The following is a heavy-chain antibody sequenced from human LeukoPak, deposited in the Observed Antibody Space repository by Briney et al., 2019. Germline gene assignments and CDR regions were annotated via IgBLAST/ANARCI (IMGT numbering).Heavy chain of an antibody. D-gene: IGHD1-26*01. Sequence: SETLSLTCTVSGGSISSGGYYWSWIRQPPGKGLEWIGYIYHSGSTYYNPSLKSRVTISVDRSKNQFSLKLSSVTAADTAVYYCAQHSGSYGVDYWGQGTLVTVSS. J-gene: IGHJ4*02. CDR3: AQHSGSYGVDY. V-gene: IGHV4-30-2*01. CDR1: GGSISSGGYY. CDR2: IYHSGST.